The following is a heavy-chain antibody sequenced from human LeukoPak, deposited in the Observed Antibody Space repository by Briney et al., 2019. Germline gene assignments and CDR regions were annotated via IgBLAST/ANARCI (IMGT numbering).Heavy chain of an antibody. D-gene: IGHD2-15*01. V-gene: IGHV5-51*01. CDR3: ARVVVAAGGWFDA. CDR1: GYRFKSFW. CDR2: IYPGDSDT. Sequence: GESLKISCKGSGYRFKSFWIGLVRQVPGKGLGWVGIIYPGDSDTRYSPSFQGQVTISADESISTAYLQWSSLKASDTAMYYCARVVVAAGGWFDAWGQGTLVTVSS. J-gene: IGHJ5*02.